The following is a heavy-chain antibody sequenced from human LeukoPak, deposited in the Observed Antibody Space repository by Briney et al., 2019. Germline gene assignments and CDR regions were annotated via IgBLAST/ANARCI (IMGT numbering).Heavy chain of an antibody. CDR1: GFTFRSYS. V-gene: IGHV3-48*01. CDR2: ISSSSTTI. D-gene: IGHD4-11*01. J-gene: IGHJ4*02. Sequence: GGTLRLSCVVSGFTFRSYSMNWVRQAPGKGLEWVSYISSSSTTIYYADSVKGRFTISRDNAKNSLYLQMNSLKVEDTAVYYCARAMTTEANDYWGQGTLVTVSS. CDR3: ARAMTTEANDY.